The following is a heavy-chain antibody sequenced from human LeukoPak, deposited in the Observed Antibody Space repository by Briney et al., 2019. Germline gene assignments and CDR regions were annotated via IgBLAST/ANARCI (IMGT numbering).Heavy chain of an antibody. J-gene: IGHJ2*01. V-gene: IGHV4-38-2*02. D-gene: IGHD7-27*01. CDR2: IYHGGST. CDR1: AYSISSGYY. CDR3: ARETGVWYFDL. Sequence: SETLSLTCTVSAYSISSGYYWGWIRQPPGKGLEWIGRIYHGGSTYYSPSLNSRVTISVDTSKNQFSLKLSSVTAADTAVYYCARETGVWYFDLWGRGTLVTVSS.